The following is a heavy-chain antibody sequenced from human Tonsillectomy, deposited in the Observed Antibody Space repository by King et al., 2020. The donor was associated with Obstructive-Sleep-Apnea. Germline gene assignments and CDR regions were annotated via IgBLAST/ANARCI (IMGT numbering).Heavy chain of an antibody. J-gene: IGHJ4*02. CDR1: GYIFTNYG. V-gene: IGHV1-18*04. Sequence: QLVQSGAEVKKPGASVKVSCKASGYIFTNYGITWVRQAPGQRLEWMGWISVYNGNTNYAQKFQGRVTLTADTSTGTAYMELRSLRSDDTAIYYCARNQNTIFGVVSPNDYWGQGTLVTVSS. CDR3: ARNQNTIFGVVSPNDY. CDR2: ISVYNGNT. D-gene: IGHD3-3*01.